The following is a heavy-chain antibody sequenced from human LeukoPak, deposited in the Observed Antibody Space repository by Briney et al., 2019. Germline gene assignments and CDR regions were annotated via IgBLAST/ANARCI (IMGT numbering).Heavy chain of an antibody. CDR2: ISGTSSYT. J-gene: IGHJ4*02. Sequence: PGGSLRLSCAASGFIFSDYHMSWFRQAPGKGLEWLSYISGTSSYTKYADSVKGRFTISRDNAKNSLYLQMNSLRDEDTAVYYCARVEELHLPDYWGQGTLVTVSS. D-gene: IGHD3-10*01. V-gene: IGHV3-11*06. CDR1: GFIFSDYH. CDR3: ARVEELHLPDY.